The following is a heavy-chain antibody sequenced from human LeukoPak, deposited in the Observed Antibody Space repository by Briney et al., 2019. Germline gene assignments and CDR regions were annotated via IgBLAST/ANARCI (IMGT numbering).Heavy chain of an antibody. V-gene: IGHV4-59*01. CDR1: GGSISSYY. Sequence: PSETLSLTCTVSGGSISSYYWSWIRQPPGKGLEWIGYIYYSGSTSYNPSLKSRVTISVDTSKNQFSLKLSSVTAADTAVYYCARDLGYSYGDYWGQGTLVTVSS. D-gene: IGHD5-18*01. CDR2: IYYSGST. CDR3: ARDLGYSYGDY. J-gene: IGHJ4*02.